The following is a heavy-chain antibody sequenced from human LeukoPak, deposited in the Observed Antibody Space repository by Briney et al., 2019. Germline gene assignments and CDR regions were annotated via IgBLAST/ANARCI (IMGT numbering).Heavy chain of an antibody. V-gene: IGHV3-7*04. CDR2: INQDGSEQ. CDR1: GFTFSNAW. D-gene: IGHD3-16*01. Sequence: GGSLRLSCAASGFTFSNAWMSWVRQAPGQGLTWVAHINQDGSEQHFVASVQGRFVISRDNAKNSLYLQMDSLRAEDTAVYYCAGGALDYWGQGTPVTVSS. CDR3: AGGALDY. J-gene: IGHJ1*01.